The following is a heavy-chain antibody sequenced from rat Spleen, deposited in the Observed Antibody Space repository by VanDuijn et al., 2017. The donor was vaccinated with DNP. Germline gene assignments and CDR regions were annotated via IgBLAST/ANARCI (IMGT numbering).Heavy chain of an antibody. CDR1: GFTFSTAW. Sequence: EVQVLESGGGLVQPGNSLKLSCATSGFTFSTAWMYWYRQFPEKRLEWVARIKAKSNNYAADYTESVKGRFTISRDDSRSSIYLQMNNLKEEDTAIYYCSASGSPYWGQGVMVTVSS. CDR2: IKAKSNNYAA. V-gene: IGHV6-6*01. D-gene: IGHD5-1*01. J-gene: IGHJ2*01. CDR3: SASGSPY.